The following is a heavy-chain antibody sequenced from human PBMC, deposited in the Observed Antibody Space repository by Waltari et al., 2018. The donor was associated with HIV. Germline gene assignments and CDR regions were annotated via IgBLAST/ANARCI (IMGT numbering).Heavy chain of an antibody. CDR1: GFNFGAYA. Sequence: EVHLVESGGGLVQPGRCLRLSCKASGFNFGAYAVTCLRQAPGKGLEWVGFIRSKPYGGTREYAASVKGRFTISRDDSKNIAFLQMDSLKIEDTAVYYCARGVNLRCTGDCYSAYWGQGTLVTVSS. D-gene: IGHD2-21*02. CDR2: IRSKPYGGTR. J-gene: IGHJ4*02. V-gene: IGHV3-49*03. CDR3: ARGVNLRCTGDCYSAY.